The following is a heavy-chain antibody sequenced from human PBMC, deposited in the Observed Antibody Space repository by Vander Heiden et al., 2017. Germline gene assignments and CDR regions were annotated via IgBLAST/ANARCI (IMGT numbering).Heavy chain of an antibody. D-gene: IGHD6-19*01. CDR1: GGFITSRSYY. Sequence: QLQLQESGPGLVKPSETLSLTCTVSGGFITSRSYYWGWIRQPPGKGRERIGSIYYSGNTYYNPSLKSRVTISVDTSKNQFYLRLSSVTAADTAVYYCARHPGLFYFDYWGQGTLVTVSS. CDR3: ARHPGLFYFDY. V-gene: IGHV4-39*01. CDR2: IYYSGNT. J-gene: IGHJ4*02.